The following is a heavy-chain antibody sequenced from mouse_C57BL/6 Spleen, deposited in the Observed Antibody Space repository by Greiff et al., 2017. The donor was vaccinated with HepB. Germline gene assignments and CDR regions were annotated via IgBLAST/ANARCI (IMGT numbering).Heavy chain of an antibody. V-gene: IGHV1-59*01. D-gene: IGHD2-1*01. CDR1: GYTFTSYW. CDR3: ARRGIYYGKGCYFDY. Sequence: QVQLQQPGAELVRPGTSVKLSCKASGYTFTSYWMHWVKQRPGQGLEWIGVIDPSDSYTNYNQKFKGKATLTVDTSSSTAYMQLSSLTSEDSAVYYCARRGIYYGKGCYFDYWGQGTTLTVSS. CDR2: IDPSDSYT. J-gene: IGHJ2*01.